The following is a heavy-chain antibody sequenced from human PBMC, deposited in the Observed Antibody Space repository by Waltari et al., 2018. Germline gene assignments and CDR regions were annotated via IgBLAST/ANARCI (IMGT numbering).Heavy chain of an antibody. V-gene: IGHV6-1*01. CDR2: TYYRSKWYN. CDR1: GDSVSSNSAA. D-gene: IGHD3-10*01. Sequence: QVQLQQSGPGLVKPSQTLSLTCAISGDSVSSNSAAWNWIRQSPSRGLEWLGRTYYRSKWYNDYAVSVKSRITINPDTSKNQFSLQLNSVTPEDTAVYYCARVSHYYGSGSYEFPFDYWGQGTLVTVSS. CDR3: ARVSHYYGSGSYEFPFDY. J-gene: IGHJ4*02.